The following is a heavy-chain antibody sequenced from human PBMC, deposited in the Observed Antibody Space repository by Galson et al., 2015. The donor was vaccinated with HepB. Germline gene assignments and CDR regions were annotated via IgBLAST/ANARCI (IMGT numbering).Heavy chain of an antibody. D-gene: IGHD2-15*01. Sequence: SVRLSCAASGVTFSSYAMSWVRQAPGQGLEWVGWISAYNGNKNYADTLQGRVTITRDESKNTVYLELNSLRAEDTAVYYCARGVVAAPFGYWGQGTLVTVSS. J-gene: IGHJ4*02. V-gene: IGHV1-18*01. CDR2: ISAYNGNK. CDR1: GVTFSSYA. CDR3: ARGVVAAPFGY.